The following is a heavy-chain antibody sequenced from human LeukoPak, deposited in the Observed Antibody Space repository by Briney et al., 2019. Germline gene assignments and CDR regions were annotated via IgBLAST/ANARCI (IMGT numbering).Heavy chain of an antibody. Sequence: PGGSLRLSCAASGFTFSSYAMSWVRRAPGKGLEWVSAITSSGGSTYYVDSVKGRFTISRDKSKNTLYLQVNSLRAEDTAVYYCAKRYYYDNSGLWDSWGQGTLVTVSS. CDR3: AKRYYYDNSGLWDS. CDR1: GFTFSSYA. J-gene: IGHJ4*02. V-gene: IGHV3-23*01. CDR2: ITSSGGST. D-gene: IGHD3-22*01.